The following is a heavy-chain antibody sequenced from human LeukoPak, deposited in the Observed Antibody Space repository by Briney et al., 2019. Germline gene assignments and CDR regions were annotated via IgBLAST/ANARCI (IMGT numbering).Heavy chain of an antibody. J-gene: IGHJ6*02. V-gene: IGHV3-23*01. CDR1: GFTFSNYA. Sequence: GGSLRLSCAASGFTFSNYAMIWVRQAPGKGPEWVSAIRGGGGDIKYADSVKGRFTISRDNAKNSLYLQMNSLRVDDTALYYCAKGKGFFYYNTMDVWGQGTTVTVSS. CDR2: IRGGGGDI. CDR3: AKGKGFFYYNTMDV. D-gene: IGHD1-14*01.